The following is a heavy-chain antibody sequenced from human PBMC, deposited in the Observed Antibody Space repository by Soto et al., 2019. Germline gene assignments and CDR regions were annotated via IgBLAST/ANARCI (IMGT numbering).Heavy chain of an antibody. D-gene: IGHD3-3*01. V-gene: IGHV4-59*01. CDR2: IYYSGST. Sequence: LSLTCAVYGGSFSGYYWSWIRQPPGKGLEWIGYIYYSGSTNYNPSLKSRVTISVDTSKNQFSLKLSSVTAADTAVYYCARDAYDFWSGYYQGYDYWGQGTLVTVS. CDR3: ARDAYDFWSGYYQGYDY. CDR1: GGSFSGYY. J-gene: IGHJ4*02.